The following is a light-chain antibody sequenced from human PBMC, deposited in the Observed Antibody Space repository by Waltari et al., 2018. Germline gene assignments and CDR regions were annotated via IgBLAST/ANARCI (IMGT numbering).Light chain of an antibody. V-gene: IGLV2-8*01. CDR1: SSDVGGYNY. CDR2: EVN. Sequence: QSALTQPPSASGSPGQSVDISCPGTSSDVGGYNYVSWYQQHPGKAPKLMIYEVNKRPSGVPDRFSGSKSGNTASLTVSGLQAEDEADYYCSSYAGSDIWVFGGGTRLTVL. CDR3: SSYAGSDIWV. J-gene: IGLJ3*02.